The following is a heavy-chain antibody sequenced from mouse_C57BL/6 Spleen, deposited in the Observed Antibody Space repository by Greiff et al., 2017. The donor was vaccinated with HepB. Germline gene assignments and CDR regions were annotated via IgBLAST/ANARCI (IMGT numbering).Heavy chain of an antibody. V-gene: IGHV1-7*01. CDR1: GYTFTSYW. CDR3: ARANWDGEDAMDY. CDR2: INPSSGYT. D-gene: IGHD4-1*01. Sequence: VQRVESGAELAKPGASVKLSCKASGYTFTSYWMHWVKQRPGQGLEWIGYINPSSGYTKYNQKFKDKATLTADKSSSTAYMQLSSLTYEDSAVYYCARANWDGEDAMDYWGQGTSVTVSS. J-gene: IGHJ4*01.